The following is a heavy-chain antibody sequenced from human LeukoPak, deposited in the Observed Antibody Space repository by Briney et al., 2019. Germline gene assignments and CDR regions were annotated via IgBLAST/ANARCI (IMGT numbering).Heavy chain of an antibody. Sequence: ASVEVSCKASGYTFTGYYMHWVRQAPGQGLEWMGWINPNSGGTNYAQKFQGRVTMTRDTSISTAYMELSRLRSDDTAVYYCARGDYVWGSYLPTYYFDYWGQGTLVTVSS. D-gene: IGHD3-16*02. V-gene: IGHV1-2*02. CDR1: GYTFTGYY. CDR2: INPNSGGT. J-gene: IGHJ4*02. CDR3: ARGDYVWGSYLPTYYFDY.